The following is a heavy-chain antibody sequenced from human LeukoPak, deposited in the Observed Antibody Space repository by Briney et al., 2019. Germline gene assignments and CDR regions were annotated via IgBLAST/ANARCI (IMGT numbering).Heavy chain of an antibody. V-gene: IGHV3-7*03. CDR3: AKDVGITMIVVVISYFDY. CDR2: IKQDGSEK. J-gene: IGHJ4*02. D-gene: IGHD3-22*01. CDR1: GFTFSSYW. Sequence: GGSLRLSCAASGFTFSSYWMSWVRQAPGKGLEWVANIKQDGSEKYYVDSVKGRFTISRDNAKNSLYLQMNSLRAEDTAVYYCAKDVGITMIVVVISYFDYWGQGTLVTVSS.